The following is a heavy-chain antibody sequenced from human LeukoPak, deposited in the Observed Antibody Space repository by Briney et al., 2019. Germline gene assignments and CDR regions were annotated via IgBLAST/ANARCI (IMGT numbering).Heavy chain of an antibody. CDR2: MNPNSGNT. CDR3: ARDRQLKIESGSFTPLGY. V-gene: IGHV1-8*03. D-gene: IGHD1-26*01. CDR1: GYTFTSYD. J-gene: IGHJ4*02. Sequence: GASVKVSCKASGYTFTSYDINWVRQATGQGLEWMGWMNPNSGNTGYAQKFQGRVTITRNTSISTAYMELSSLRSEDTAVYYCARDRQLKIESGSFTPLGYWGQGTLVTVSS.